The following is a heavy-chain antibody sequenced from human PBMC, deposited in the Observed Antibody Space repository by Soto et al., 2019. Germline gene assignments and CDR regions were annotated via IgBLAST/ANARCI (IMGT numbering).Heavy chain of an antibody. CDR1: GGSISSSSYY. J-gene: IGHJ4*02. V-gene: IGHV4-39*01. Sequence: QLQLQESGPGLVKPSETLSLTCSVSGGSISSSSYYWGWIRQPPGKGLEWIGRIYYSGSTFNNPSFKSRLAMSVDTSKNQYPLKLSSVAAADTAVYYCASHQSGGGTLFDYWGQGILVTVSS. CDR3: ASHQSGGGTLFDY. D-gene: IGHD3-10*01. CDR2: IYYSGST.